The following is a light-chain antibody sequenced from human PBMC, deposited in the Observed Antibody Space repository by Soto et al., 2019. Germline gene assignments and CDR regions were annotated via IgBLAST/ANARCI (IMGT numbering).Light chain of an antibody. CDR2: VAS. J-gene: IGKJ2*01. CDR3: QQSNRPPDT. V-gene: IGKV1-39*01. CDR1: QSISTF. Sequence: EILVTQSPSSLSASIGDRVTITCRASQSISTFLTWYQQKPGKAPSLLIYVASTLQTGLPSRFSGSGSGTDFSLTISSLHHEDVATYYCQQSNRPPDTFGQGTTLEIK.